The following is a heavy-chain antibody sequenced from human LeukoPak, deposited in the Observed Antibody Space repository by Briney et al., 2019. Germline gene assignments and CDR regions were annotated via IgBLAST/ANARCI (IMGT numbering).Heavy chain of an antibody. CDR3: AGTTYYYGSEEYYFDY. D-gene: IGHD3-10*01. Sequence: SETLSLTCTVSGGSISSYYWSWIRQPPGKGLEWIGYIYYSGSTNYNPSLKSRVTISVDTSKNQFSLKLSSVTAADTAVYYCAGTTYYYGSEEYYFDYWGQGTLVTVSS. CDR1: GGSISSYY. CDR2: IYYSGST. V-gene: IGHV4-59*08. J-gene: IGHJ4*02.